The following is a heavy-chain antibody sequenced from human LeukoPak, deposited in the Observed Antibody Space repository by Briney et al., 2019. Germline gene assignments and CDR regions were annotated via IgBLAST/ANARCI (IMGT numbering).Heavy chain of an antibody. Sequence: GGSLRLSCAASGFTFDNYAMHWVRQAPGKGLEWVSLITWDGSSTFYADSVKGRFTISRDNSKNTLYLQMNSLRAEDTAVYYCAKAWVFKGGEYFDYWGQGTLVTVSS. J-gene: IGHJ4*02. D-gene: IGHD3-16*01. CDR1: GFTFDNYA. V-gene: IGHV3-43D*03. CDR3: AKAWVFKGGEYFDY. CDR2: ITWDGSST.